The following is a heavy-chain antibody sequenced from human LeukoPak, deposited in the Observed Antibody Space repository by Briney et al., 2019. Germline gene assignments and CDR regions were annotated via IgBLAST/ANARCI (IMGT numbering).Heavy chain of an antibody. CDR3: AKDGWTSEAYYYYGMDV. J-gene: IGHJ6*02. CDR2: ISGSGGST. Sequence: PGGSLRLSCAASGFTFSSYAMSWVRQAPGKGLEWVSAISGSGGSTYYADSVKGRFTISRDNSKNTLCLQMNSLRAEDTAVYYCAKDGWTSEAYYYYGMDVWGQGTTVTVSS. CDR1: GFTFSSYA. D-gene: IGHD2-15*01. V-gene: IGHV3-23*01.